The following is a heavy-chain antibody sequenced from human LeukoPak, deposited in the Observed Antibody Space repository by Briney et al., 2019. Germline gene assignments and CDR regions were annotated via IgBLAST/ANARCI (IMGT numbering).Heavy chain of an antibody. D-gene: IGHD6-6*01. CDR3: ARSAGGPIAARPFLMDY. J-gene: IGHJ4*02. CDR2: IIPIFGTA. V-gene: IGHV1-69*13. CDR1: GGTFSSYA. Sequence: SVKVSCKASGGTFSSYAISWVRQAPGQGLEWMGGIIPIFGTANYAQKSQGRVTITADESTSTAYMELSSLRSEDTAVYYCARSAGGPIAARPFLMDYWGQGTPVTVSS.